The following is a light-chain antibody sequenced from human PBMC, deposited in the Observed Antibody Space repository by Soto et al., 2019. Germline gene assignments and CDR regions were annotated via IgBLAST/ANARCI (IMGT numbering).Light chain of an antibody. CDR3: SSYTTSNTRQIV. J-gene: IGLJ1*01. V-gene: IGLV2-14*01. CDR1: SSDVGGYNY. CDR2: DVS. Sequence: QSVLTQPASVSGSPGQSITISCTGTSSDVGGYNYVSWYQQHPGKAPNLMIYDVSNRPSGVSNRFSGSKSGNTASLTISGLQAEDEADYYCSSYTTSNTRQIVFGTGTKVTVL.